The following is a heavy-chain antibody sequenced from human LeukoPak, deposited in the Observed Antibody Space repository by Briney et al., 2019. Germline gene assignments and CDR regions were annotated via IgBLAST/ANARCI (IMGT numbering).Heavy chain of an antibody. D-gene: IGHD1/OR15-1a*01. Sequence: EPGGSLRLSCAASGFIFSNYGMHWVRQAPGKEREWVTFIRYDGSNKYYTHSVKGRFTMYRNNSTKTLYLRMNSLRPEDTAVYYCAKEGTASKPSDLDYWGQGTLVTVSS. V-gene: IGHV3-30*02. J-gene: IGHJ4*02. CDR2: IRYDGSNK. CDR1: GFIFSNYG. CDR3: AKEGTASKPSDLDY.